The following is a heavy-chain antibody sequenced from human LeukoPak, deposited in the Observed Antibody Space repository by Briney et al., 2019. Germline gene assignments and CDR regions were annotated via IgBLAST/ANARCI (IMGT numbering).Heavy chain of an antibody. CDR2: IRYDGSEK. CDR3: ARDGPITGITDFDS. CDR1: GFIFSSYG. Sequence: GGSLRLSCAASGFIFSSYGMHWVRQAPGKGLEWVTFIRYDGSEKYYADSVKGRFTISRDNSKNSVYLQMNSLKTEDTAVYYCARDGPITGITDFDSWGHGALLTVS. J-gene: IGHJ4*01. D-gene: IGHD1/OR15-1a*01. V-gene: IGHV3-30*02.